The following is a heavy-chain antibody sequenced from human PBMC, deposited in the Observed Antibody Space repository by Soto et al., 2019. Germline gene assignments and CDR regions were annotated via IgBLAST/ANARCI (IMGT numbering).Heavy chain of an antibody. CDR3: ARDGRKQLWVEGLNAMDV. CDR1: GYTFSTYG. D-gene: IGHD5-18*01. Sequence: QVQLVQSGPEVKKPGASVKVSCKASGYTFSTYGISWVRQAPGQGLEWMGWISGYNGQTNYAQKFRGRVTITTDTSKSTAYMELRSLRSDDTAMYYCARDGRKQLWVEGLNAMDVWGQGTTVTVSS. V-gene: IGHV1-18*01. J-gene: IGHJ6*02. CDR2: ISGYNGQT.